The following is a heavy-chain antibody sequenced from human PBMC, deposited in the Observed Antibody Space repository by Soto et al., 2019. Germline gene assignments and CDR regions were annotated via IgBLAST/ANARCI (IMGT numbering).Heavy chain of an antibody. J-gene: IGHJ4*02. CDR3: AKDHAYGSRRYFDY. CDR2: ISRDGGST. Sequence: EVQLVESGGVVVQPGGSLRLSCAASGFTFDDYTMHWVRQAPGKGLEWVSLISRDGGSTYYADSVKGRFTISRDNSKNSLYLQMKSLRTEDTALYYCAKDHAYGSRRYFDYWGQGTLVTVSS. CDR1: GFTFDDYT. D-gene: IGHD3-10*01. V-gene: IGHV3-43*01.